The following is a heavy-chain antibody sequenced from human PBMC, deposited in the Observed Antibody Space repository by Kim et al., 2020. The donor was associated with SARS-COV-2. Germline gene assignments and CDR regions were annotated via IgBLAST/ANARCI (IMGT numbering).Heavy chain of an antibody. Sequence: PSLKSRVTISVDKSKNQFSLKLSSVTAADTAVYYCARSPLRDTAMVNGDYWGQGTLVTVSS. V-gene: IGHV4-4*02. D-gene: IGHD5-18*01. J-gene: IGHJ4*02. CDR3: ARSPLRDTAMVNGDY.